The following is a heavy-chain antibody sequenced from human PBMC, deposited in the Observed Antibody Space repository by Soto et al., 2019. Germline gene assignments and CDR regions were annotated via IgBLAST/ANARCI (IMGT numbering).Heavy chain of an antibody. CDR3: ARYCTNGVCYHDAFDI. D-gene: IGHD2-8*01. CDR2: ISSSSSYT. CDR1: GFTFSDYY. V-gene: IGHV3-11*06. J-gene: IGHJ3*02. Sequence: VGSLRLSCAASGFTFSDYYMSWIRQAPGKGLEWVSYISSSSSYTNYADSVKGRFTISRDNAKNSLYLQMNSLRAEDTAVYYCARYCTNGVCYHDAFDIWGQGTMVTVSS.